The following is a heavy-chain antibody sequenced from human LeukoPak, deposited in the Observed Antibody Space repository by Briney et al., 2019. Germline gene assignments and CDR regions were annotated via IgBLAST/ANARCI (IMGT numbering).Heavy chain of an antibody. J-gene: IGHJ4*02. CDR1: GYTLTEIS. CDR2: FDPENGET. CDR3: ARGPIGAPDYYFDY. V-gene: IGHV1-24*01. Sequence: GASVKVSCKVSGYTLTEISMYWVRQASGKGLEWMGRFDPENGETLYAQKFQGRVTMTEDTSTDTAYMELSSLRSEDTAVYFCARGPIGAPDYYFDYWGQGTLVTVSS. D-gene: IGHD3-10*01.